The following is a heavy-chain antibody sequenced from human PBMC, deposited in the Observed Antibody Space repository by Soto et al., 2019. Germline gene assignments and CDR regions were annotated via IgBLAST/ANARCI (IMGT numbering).Heavy chain of an antibody. CDR2: IKSKTDGGTT. D-gene: IGHD3-10*01. V-gene: IGHV3-15*01. CDR1: GFTFSNAW. J-gene: IGHJ4*02. CDR3: TTDRGSPLLERDY. Sequence: EVQLVESGGGLVKPGGSLRLSCAASGFTFSNAWMSWVRQAPGKGLEWVGRIKSKTDGGTTDYAAPVKGRFTISRDDSKNTLYLQMNSLKTEDTAVYYCTTDRGSPLLERDYWGQGTLVTVSS.